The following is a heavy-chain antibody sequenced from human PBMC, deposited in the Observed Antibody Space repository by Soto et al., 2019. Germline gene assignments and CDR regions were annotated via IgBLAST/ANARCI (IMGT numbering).Heavy chain of an antibody. CDR1: GGSISTGGYS. D-gene: IGHD2-2*01. CDR3: ARVPDY. J-gene: IGHJ4*02. V-gene: IGHV4-30-2*01. Sequence: QLQLQESGSGLVKPSQTLSLTCGVSGGSISTGGYSWSWIRQPPGKVLEWIGYIYDSGSTYYNPSLKIRVTRSVDRYKSQCSLKLSSVTAADTAVYYCARVPDYWVQGTQGTVSS. CDR2: IYDSGST.